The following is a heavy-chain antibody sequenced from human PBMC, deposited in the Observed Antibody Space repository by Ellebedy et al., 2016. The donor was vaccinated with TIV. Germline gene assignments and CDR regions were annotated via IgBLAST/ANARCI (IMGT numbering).Heavy chain of an antibody. CDR3: ARVGEYGDFDD. D-gene: IGHD4-17*01. J-gene: IGHJ4*02. CDR2: ISNRSSTI. Sequence: GESLKISCAVSGFTFRDYYMSWIRQAPGKGLEWVSYISNRSSTIYYADSVKGRFTISRDNAKNALFLQMDSMRAEDTAVYYCARVGEYGDFDDWGQGTLVTVSS. CDR1: GFTFRDYY. V-gene: IGHV3-11*04.